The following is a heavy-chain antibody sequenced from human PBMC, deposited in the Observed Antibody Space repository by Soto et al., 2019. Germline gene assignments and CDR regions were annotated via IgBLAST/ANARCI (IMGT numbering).Heavy chain of an antibody. V-gene: IGHV4-30-4*08. CDR3: AREDDGGDSDYYGLDV. D-gene: IGHD2-21*02. Sequence: WTWIRQSPGKGLEWIGYIHYTGSIMYDPSFNRRLTMAVDTTKNQFSLQLTSVSTADTAVYFCAREDDGGDSDYYGLDVWGQGTTVTVSS. CDR2: IHYTGSI. J-gene: IGHJ6*02.